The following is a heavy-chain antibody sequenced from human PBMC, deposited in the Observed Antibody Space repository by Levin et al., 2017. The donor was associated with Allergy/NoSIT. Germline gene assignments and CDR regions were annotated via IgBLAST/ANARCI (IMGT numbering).Heavy chain of an antibody. CDR1: GGSISSSY. D-gene: IGHD2-15*01. V-gene: IGHV4-59*01. CDR3: ARVGVVDRYYYYGMDV. CDR2: IYYSGST. J-gene: IGHJ6*02. Sequence: SQTLSLTCTVSGGSISSSYWSWIRQPPGKGLEWIGYIYYSGSTNYNPSLKSRVTISVDTSKNQFSLKLSSVTAADTAVYYCARVGVVDRYYYYGMDVWGQGTTVTVSS.